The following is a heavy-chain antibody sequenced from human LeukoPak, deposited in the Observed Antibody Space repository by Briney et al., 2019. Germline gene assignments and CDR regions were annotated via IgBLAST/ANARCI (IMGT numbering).Heavy chain of an antibody. CDR2: IKTKTDGGTT. CDR1: GFTFSNAW. Sequence: PGGSLRLSCAASGFTFSNAWMSWVRQAPGKGLEWVGRIKTKTDGGTTDYAAPVKGRFTISRDDSKNTLYLQMNSLKTEDTAVYYCTTHVEGAMLYNWFDPWGQGTLVTVSS. V-gene: IGHV3-15*01. J-gene: IGHJ5*02. CDR3: TTHVEGAMLYNWFDP. D-gene: IGHD2-8*01.